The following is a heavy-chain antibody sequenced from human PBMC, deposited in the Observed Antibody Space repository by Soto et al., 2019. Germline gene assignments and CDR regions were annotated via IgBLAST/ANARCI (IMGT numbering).Heavy chain of an antibody. Sequence: GGSLRLSCEVSGLTFSNFAMSWVRQAPGKGLEWASAIGGSSGTTFYADSVKGRFAISKDYAKNMLYLQMNSLRAEDTAVYYCAKFKGFNWNYVFDYWGQGVPVTVSS. D-gene: IGHD1-7*01. V-gene: IGHV3-23*01. CDR2: IGGSSGTT. CDR3: AKFKGFNWNYVFDY. CDR1: GLTFSNFA. J-gene: IGHJ4*02.